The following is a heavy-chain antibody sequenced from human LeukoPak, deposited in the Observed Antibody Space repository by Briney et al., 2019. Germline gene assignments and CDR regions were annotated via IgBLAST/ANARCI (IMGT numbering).Heavy chain of an antibody. CDR1: GYTLTELA. V-gene: IGHV1-24*01. CDR3: ATDKNRSSSSEGIDF. D-gene: IGHD6-6*01. J-gene: IGHJ4*02. CDR2: FDPEDGET. Sequence: GAPVKVSCKVSGYTLTELAMHWVRQAPGKGLEWMGGFDPEDGETIYAQKFQGRVTMTEDTTTDTAYMELSSLRSEDTAVYYCATDKNRSSSSEGIDFWGQGTLVTVYS.